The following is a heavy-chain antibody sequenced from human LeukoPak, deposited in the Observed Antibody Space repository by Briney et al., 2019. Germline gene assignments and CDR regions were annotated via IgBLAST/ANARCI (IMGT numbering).Heavy chain of an antibody. D-gene: IGHD3-10*01. V-gene: IGHV3-74*01. J-gene: IGHJ4*02. CDR1: GFTFSTYW. CDR2: IDYDGSST. CDR3: ARGGIYGSADY. Sequence: GGSLRLPCAASGFTFSTYWMHWVRQVAGKGLVWVSRIDYDGSSTNYADSVKGRFTISRDNANNTLYLQMNSLRAEDTAVYYCARGGIYGSADYWGQGTLVTVSS.